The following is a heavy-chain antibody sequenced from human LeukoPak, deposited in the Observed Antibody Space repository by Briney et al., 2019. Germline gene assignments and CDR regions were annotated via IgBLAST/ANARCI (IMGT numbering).Heavy chain of an antibody. Sequence: SETLSLTCTVSGGSISSGDYYWSWIRQPPGKGLEWIGYIYYSGSTYYNPSLKSRVTISVDTSKNQFSLKLSSVTAADTAVYYCARGPRFGYCSGGSCYVFDYWGQGTLVTVSS. CDR3: ARGPRFGYCSGGSCYVFDY. CDR1: GGSISSGDYY. J-gene: IGHJ4*02. V-gene: IGHV4-30-4*01. D-gene: IGHD2-15*01. CDR2: IYYSGST.